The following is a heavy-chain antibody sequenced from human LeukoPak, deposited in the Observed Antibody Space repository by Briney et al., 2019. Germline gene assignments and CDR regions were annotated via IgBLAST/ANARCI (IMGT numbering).Heavy chain of an antibody. CDR2: IIPIFGTA. CDR3: ASNGYSSSSEFDY. J-gene: IGHJ4*02. Sequence: SVKVSCKASGGTFSSYAISWVRQAPGQGLEWMGGIIPIFGTANYAQKFQGRVTITADESTSTAYMELSSLRSEDTAVYYCASNGYSSSSEFDYWGQGTLVTVSS. D-gene: IGHD6-6*01. V-gene: IGHV1-69*13. CDR1: GGTFSSYA.